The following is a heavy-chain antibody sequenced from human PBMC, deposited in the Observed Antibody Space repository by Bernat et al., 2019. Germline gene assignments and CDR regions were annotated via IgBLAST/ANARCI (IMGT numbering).Heavy chain of an antibody. CDR2: ISYDGSNK. Sequence: QVQLVESGGGVVQPGRSLRPSCAASGFTFSSYAMHWVRQAPGKGLDWVAVISYDGSNKYYADSVKGRVTISRDNSKSTLSLQMNSLRAEDTAVYSCARDGDSSGWFSLLRIPHGIDVWGQGTTLTVSS. CDR3: ARDGDSSGWFSLLRIPHGIDV. D-gene: IGHD6-19*01. CDR1: GFTFSSYA. V-gene: IGHV3-30-3*01. J-gene: IGHJ6*02.